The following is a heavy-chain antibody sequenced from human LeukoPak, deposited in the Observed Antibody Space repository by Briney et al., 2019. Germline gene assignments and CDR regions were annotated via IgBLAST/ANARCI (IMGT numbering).Heavy chain of an antibody. CDR3: ARGVDYDRTFDS. CDR1: GFTVSNNY. D-gene: IGHD3-16*01. V-gene: IGHV3-53*01. J-gene: IGHJ4*02. Sequence: GGSLRLSCAVSGFTVSNNYMISVRQAPGKGLEWVSLIYSSGATYYGDSVKGRFTISRDNSKNTLFLQMNSLRVEDTAVYYCARGVDYDRTFDSWGQGTLVTVSS. CDR2: IYSSGAT.